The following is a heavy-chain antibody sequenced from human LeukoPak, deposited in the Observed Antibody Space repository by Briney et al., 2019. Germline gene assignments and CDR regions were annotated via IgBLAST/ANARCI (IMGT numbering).Heavy chain of an antibody. CDR3: AVDTAMATPRNYYYYYGIDV. CDR2: IIPIFGTA. Sequence: SVKVSCKASGGTFSSYAISWVRQAPGQGLEWMGGIIPIFGTANYAQKFQGRVTITADESTSTAYMELSSLRSEDTAVYYCAVDTAMATPRNYYYYYGIDVWGQGTTVTVSS. D-gene: IGHD5-18*01. V-gene: IGHV1-69*13. CDR1: GGTFSSYA. J-gene: IGHJ6*02.